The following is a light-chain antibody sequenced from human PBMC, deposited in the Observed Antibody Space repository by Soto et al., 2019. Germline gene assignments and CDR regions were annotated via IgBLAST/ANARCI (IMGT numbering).Light chain of an antibody. Sequence: EIVLTQSPGTLSLSPGERATLSCRASQTVRNNYLAWYQEQPGQAPKLLIYGASSRADVIPDMFSGSGSGTDFTLTISRLEPEDLAVYYCQQYGNSPRTFGQGTKVEIK. J-gene: IGKJ1*01. CDR3: QQYGNSPRT. CDR1: QTVRNNY. CDR2: GAS. V-gene: IGKV3-20*01.